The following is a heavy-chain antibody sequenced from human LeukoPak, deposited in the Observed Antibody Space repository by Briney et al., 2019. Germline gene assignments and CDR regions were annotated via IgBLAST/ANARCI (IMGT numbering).Heavy chain of an antibody. CDR1: GDSVSSNSAA. CDR3: AREGWTGYSSGWYEKYFQH. D-gene: IGHD6-19*01. V-gene: IGHV6-1*01. J-gene: IGHJ1*01. CDR2: TYYRSKWYN. Sequence: SQTLSLTCAISGDSVSSNSAAWNWIRQPPSRGLEWLGRTYYRSKWYNDYAVSVKSRITINPDTSKNQFSLQLNSVTPEDTAVYYCAREGWTGYSSGWYEKYFQHWGQGTLVTVSS.